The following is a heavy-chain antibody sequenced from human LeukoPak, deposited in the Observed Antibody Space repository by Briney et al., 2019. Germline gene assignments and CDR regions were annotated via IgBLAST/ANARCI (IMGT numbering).Heavy chain of an antibody. CDR3: ASGRWLQY. J-gene: IGHJ4*02. CDR2: INSDGSST. D-gene: IGHD5-24*01. V-gene: IGHV3-74*01. Sequence: GGSLRLSCAASGFTFSRYWMHWVRQAPGKGLVWVSHINSDGSSTIYADSVKGRFTISRDNAKNTLYLQMNSLRAEDTGVYYCASGRWLQYWGQGTLVTVSS. CDR1: GFTFSRYW.